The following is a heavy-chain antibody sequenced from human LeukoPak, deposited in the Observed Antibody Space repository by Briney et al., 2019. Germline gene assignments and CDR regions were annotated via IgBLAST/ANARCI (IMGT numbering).Heavy chain of an antibody. D-gene: IGHD3-10*01. V-gene: IGHV1-69*05. J-gene: IGHJ4*02. CDR2: IIPIFGTA. CDR1: GGTFSSYA. Sequence: SVKVSXKASGGTFSSYAISWMRQAPGQGLEWIGRIIPIFGTANYAQKFQGRVTITTDESTSTAYMELSSLRSEDTAVYYCARGGSGSGYLYYFDYWGQGTLVTVSS. CDR3: ARGGSGSGYLYYFDY.